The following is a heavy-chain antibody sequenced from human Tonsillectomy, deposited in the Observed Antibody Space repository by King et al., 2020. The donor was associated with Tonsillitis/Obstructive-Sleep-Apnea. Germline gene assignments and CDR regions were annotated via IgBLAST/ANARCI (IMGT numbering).Heavy chain of an antibody. D-gene: IGHD3-22*01. Sequence: VQLVESGGGLVKPGESLRLSCAASGFTFSDYYMSWFRQAPGKGLEWVSYISSSSSTIYYADSVKGRFTISRDNAKNSLYLQMNSLRAEDTAVYYCASPKYYYDSDGYYFDCWGQGTLVTVSS. V-gene: IGHV3-11*01. CDR3: ASPKYYYDSDGYYFDC. CDR1: GFTFSDYY. CDR2: ISSSSSTI. J-gene: IGHJ4*02.